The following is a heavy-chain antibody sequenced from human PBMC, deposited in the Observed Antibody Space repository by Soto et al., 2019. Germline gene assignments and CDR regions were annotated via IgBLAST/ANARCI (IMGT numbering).Heavy chain of an antibody. CDR1: GYTFTSYA. J-gene: IGHJ5*02. V-gene: IGHV1-3*01. D-gene: IGHD3-22*01. Sequence: GASVKVSCKASGYTFTSYAMHWVRQAPGQRLEWMGWINAGNGNTKYSQKFQGRVTITRDTSASTAYMELSSLRSEDTAVYYCARGALLKSSGYYGNWFDHWGQGTLVTVSS. CDR2: INAGNGNT. CDR3: ARGALLKSSGYYGNWFDH.